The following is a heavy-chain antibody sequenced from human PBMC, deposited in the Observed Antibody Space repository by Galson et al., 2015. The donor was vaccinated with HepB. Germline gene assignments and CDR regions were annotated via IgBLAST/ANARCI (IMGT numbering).Heavy chain of an antibody. V-gene: IGHV3-23*01. Sequence: SLRLSCAASGFTFSNYGMSWVRQAPGKGLEWVSTASKTVPTTYYADSVRGRFTISRDNSRNIVYLQMNSLRDEDTAVYYYAKRDTISQYFLDYWGQGILVTVSS. J-gene: IGHJ4*02. D-gene: IGHD2/OR15-2a*01. CDR3: AKRDTISQYFLDY. CDR2: ASKTVPTT. CDR1: GFTFSNYG.